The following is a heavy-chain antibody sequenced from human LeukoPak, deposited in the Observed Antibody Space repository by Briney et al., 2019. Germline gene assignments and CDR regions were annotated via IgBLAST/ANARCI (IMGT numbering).Heavy chain of an antibody. CDR1: GFTFSNYA. CDR2: ISSRGDST. CDR3: VIDRGAR. J-gene: IGHJ4*02. V-gene: IGHV3-23*01. Sequence: PEGSLRLSCAASGFTFSNYAMSWVRQAPERGLEWVSTISSRGDSTYDADSVKGRFTISRDNTKNLLCLHMNNLRAEDTAVYYCVIDRGARWGQGTLVTVSS.